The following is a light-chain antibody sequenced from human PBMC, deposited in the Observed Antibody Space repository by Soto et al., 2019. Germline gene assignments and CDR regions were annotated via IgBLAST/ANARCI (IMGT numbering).Light chain of an antibody. Sequence: DIVMTQSPLSLPVTPGKPASISCRSSQTLLHSSGYYYLDWYLQKPGQSPQLLIYLGSSRASGVPDRFSGSGSGTDFTLKISRVEAEDVGVYYCMQALQTPVTFGPGTKVDI. J-gene: IGKJ3*01. CDR2: LGS. V-gene: IGKV2-28*01. CDR3: MQALQTPVT. CDR1: QTLLHSSGYYY.